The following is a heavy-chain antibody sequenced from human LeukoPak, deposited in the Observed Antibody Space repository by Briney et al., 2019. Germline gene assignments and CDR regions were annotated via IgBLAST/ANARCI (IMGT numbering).Heavy chain of an antibody. CDR2: IYYSGST. D-gene: IGHD3-22*01. V-gene: IGHV4-59*01. Sequence: SETLSLTCTVSGGSISSYYWSWIRQPPGKGLEWIGYIYYSGSTNYNPSLKSRVTISVDTSKNQFSLKLSSVTAAETAVYYCARVEYYYDSSGYFPENYYYYMDVWGKGTTVTISS. CDR3: ARVEYYYDSSGYFPENYYYYMDV. J-gene: IGHJ6*03. CDR1: GGSISSYY.